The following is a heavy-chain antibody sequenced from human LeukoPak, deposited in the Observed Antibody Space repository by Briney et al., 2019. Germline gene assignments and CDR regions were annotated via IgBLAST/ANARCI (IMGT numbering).Heavy chain of an antibody. V-gene: IGHV1-18*01. D-gene: IGHD3-22*01. J-gene: IGHJ6*02. CDR3: ARKGGRVVVIEEGTYYYYGMDV. CDR1: GYTFTSYG. CDR2: ISAYNGNT. Sequence: ASVKVSCKASGYTFTSYGISWVRQAPGQGLEWMGWISAYNGNTNYAQKLQGRVTMTTDTSTSTAYMELRSLRSDDTAVYYCARKGGRVVVIEEGTYYYYGMDVWGQGTTVTVSS.